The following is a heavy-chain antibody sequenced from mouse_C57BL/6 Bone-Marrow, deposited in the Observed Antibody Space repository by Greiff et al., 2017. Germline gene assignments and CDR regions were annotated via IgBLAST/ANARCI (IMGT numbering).Heavy chain of an antibody. CDR1: GYTFTSYW. D-gene: IGHD1-1*01. Sequence: QVQLQQPGAELVKPGASVKLSCKASGYTFTSYWMQWVKQRPGQGLEWIGEIDPSDSYTNYNQKFKGKATLTVEKSSSTSYMQLSSLTSEDAAVYYCARGGVITRDGGQGTLVTVSA. CDR3: ARGGVITRD. CDR2: IDPSDSYT. J-gene: IGHJ3*01. V-gene: IGHV1-50*01.